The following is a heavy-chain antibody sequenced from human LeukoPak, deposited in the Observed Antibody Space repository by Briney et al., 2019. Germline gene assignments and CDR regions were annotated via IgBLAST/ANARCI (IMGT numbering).Heavy chain of an antibody. CDR1: GQSISIGFQ. J-gene: IGHJ3*02. Sequence: SETLSLTCDVAGQSISIGFQWGWIRQTPGKGLEWIGNTHQSGTTHYNPSLTSRVAISMDAARNRFSLNLNSVTAADTAVYYCTRSDYIWEDGGGSHGMDAFDIWGQGTMVIVSS. CDR3: TRSDYIWEDGGGSHGMDAFDI. V-gene: IGHV4-38-2*01. CDR2: THQSGTT. D-gene: IGHD3-16*01.